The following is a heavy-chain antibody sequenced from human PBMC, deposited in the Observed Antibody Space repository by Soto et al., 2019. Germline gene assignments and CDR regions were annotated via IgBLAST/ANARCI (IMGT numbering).Heavy chain of an antibody. V-gene: IGHV4-39*01. D-gene: IGHD3-16*01. CDR3: ARHKGGYYSGVDV. CDR2: IHYSGTT. Sequence: QLQLQESGPGLVKPSETLSLTCTVSGGSISSNSYYWAWIRQPPGKGLEWIGNIHYSGTTHYNPSLTSRVTISVDTSKTQFSLKLSSVTAADTAVYYCARHKGGYYSGVDVWGQGTTVTVSS. J-gene: IGHJ6*02. CDR1: GGSISSNSYY.